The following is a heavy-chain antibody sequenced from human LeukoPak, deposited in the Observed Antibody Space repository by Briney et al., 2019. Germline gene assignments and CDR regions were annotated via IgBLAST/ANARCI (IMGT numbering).Heavy chain of an antibody. CDR3: ARSPNYYYYFYMDV. Sequence: PSETLSLTCAVSGSFINDYSWSRVRQPAGRGLEWIGRFYTGYSTEYNPSLMSRVTILVDRSKSQISLNLRSVTAADTAVYYCARSPNYYYYFYMDVWGQGTTVTVSS. CDR2: FYTGYST. J-gene: IGHJ6*03. V-gene: IGHV4-4*07. CDR1: GSFINDYS.